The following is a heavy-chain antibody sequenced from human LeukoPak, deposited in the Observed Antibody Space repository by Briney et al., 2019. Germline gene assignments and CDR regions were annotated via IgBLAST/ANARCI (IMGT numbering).Heavy chain of an antibody. D-gene: IGHD3-3*01. J-gene: IGHJ4*02. CDR2: IYTSGST. V-gene: IGHV4-4*07. CDR1: GGSISSYY. Sequence: SETLSLTCTVSGGSISSYYWSWIRQPAGKGLEWIGRIYTSGSTNYNPSLKSRVTISLDKSKNQFSLKLSSVTAADTAVYYCARDVSEFWSGQTKSFDYWGQGILVTVSS. CDR3: ARDVSEFWSGQTKSFDY.